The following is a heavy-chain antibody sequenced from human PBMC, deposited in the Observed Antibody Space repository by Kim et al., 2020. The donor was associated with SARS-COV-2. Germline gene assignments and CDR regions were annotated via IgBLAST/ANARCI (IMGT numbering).Heavy chain of an antibody. D-gene: IGHD1-26*01. V-gene: IGHV4-39*01. CDR3: ARQWGRWELPLDAFDI. Sequence: SETLSLTCTVSGGSISSSSYYWGWIRQPPGKGLEWIGSIYYSGSTYYNPSLKSRVTISVDTSKNQFSLKLSSVTAADTAVYYCARQWGRWELPLDAFDIWGQGTMVTVSS. CDR2: IYYSGST. CDR1: GGSISSSSYY. J-gene: IGHJ3*02.